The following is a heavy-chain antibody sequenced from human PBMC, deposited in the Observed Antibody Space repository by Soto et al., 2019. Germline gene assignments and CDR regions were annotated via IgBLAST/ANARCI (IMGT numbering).Heavy chain of an antibody. CDR2: ISAYNGNT. Sequence: ASVKVSCKASGYTFTSYGISWVRQAPGQGLEWMGWISAYNGNTNYAQKLQGRVTMTTDTSTSTAYMELRSLRSDDTAVYYCARVSSAAAAGSFFDYWGQGTLVTVSS. J-gene: IGHJ4*02. D-gene: IGHD6-13*01. V-gene: IGHV1-18*01. CDR3: ARVSSAAAAGSFFDY. CDR1: GYTFTSYG.